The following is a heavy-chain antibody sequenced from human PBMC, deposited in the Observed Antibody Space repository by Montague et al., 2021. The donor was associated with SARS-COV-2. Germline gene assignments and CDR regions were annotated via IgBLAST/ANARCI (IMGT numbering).Heavy chain of an antibody. J-gene: IGHJ4*02. D-gene: IGHD3-22*01. CDR1: GLSFSTFGEG. CDR2: IYWAGDK. CDR3: AHRPTPSGYVPHYYFDF. V-gene: IGHV2-5*02. Sequence: PALVKPTQTLTLTCTFSGLSFSTFGEGVGWLRQPPGKTLEWLALIYWAGDKRYISSLRSRLTITKDTSKNQVVLTMTSVDPTDTATYYCAHRPTPSGYVPHYYFDFWGQGTLVTVSS.